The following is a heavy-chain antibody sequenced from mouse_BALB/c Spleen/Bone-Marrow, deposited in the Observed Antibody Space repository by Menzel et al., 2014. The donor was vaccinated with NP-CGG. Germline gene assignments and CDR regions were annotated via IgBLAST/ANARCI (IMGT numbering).Heavy chain of an antibody. Sequence: EVQLQESGGGLVQPGGSLKLSCAASGFDFSGFWMGWVRQAPGKGLEWIGEINPDSSTINCTPSLKGRFIISRDNAKNTLYLQMSKVRAEDTALYYCARLGYCGGFAYWGQGTLVTVSA. J-gene: IGHJ3*01. CDR2: INPDSSTI. V-gene: IGHV4-1*02. CDR1: GFDFSGFW. CDR3: ARLGYCGGFAY. D-gene: IGHD2-3*01.